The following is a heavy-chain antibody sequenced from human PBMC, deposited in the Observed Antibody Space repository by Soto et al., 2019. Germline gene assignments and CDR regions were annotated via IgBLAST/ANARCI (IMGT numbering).Heavy chain of an antibody. V-gene: IGHV4-59*01. CDR1: GGSISSYY. J-gene: IGHJ6*03. D-gene: IGHD3-10*01. Sequence: SETLSLTCTVSGGSISSYYWSWIRQPPGKGLEWIGYIYYSGSTNYNPSLKSRVTISVDTSKNQFSLKLSSVTAADTAVYYCARAPVTGSYYSYYYYYYMDVWGKGTTVTVS. CDR3: ARAPVTGSYYSYYYYYYMDV. CDR2: IYYSGST.